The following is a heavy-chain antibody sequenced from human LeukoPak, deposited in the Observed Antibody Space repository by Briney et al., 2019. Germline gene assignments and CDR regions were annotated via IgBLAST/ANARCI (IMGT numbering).Heavy chain of an antibody. CDR2: ISSSGSYI. J-gene: IGHJ4*02. D-gene: IGHD1-20*01. Sequence: PGGSLRLSCAASGFTFSAYSMNWVRQAPGKGLEWVSSISSSGSYIWYADSVKGRFTISRENAKNSLYLQMDSLRAEDTAVYYCARVITANMRLDYWGQGTLVTVSS. CDR3: ARVITANMRLDY. CDR1: GFTFSAYS. V-gene: IGHV3-21*01.